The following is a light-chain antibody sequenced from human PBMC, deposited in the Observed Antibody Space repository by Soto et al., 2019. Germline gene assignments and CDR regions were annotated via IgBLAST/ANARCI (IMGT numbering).Light chain of an antibody. J-gene: IGLJ2*01. CDR2: YDD. CDR1: TSNVGNNA. CDR3: AAWDDSLNGPL. Sequence: QSALTQPPSASGTPGQRVTISCSGITSNVGNNAVNWYQQLPGKAPKLLIYYDDLLPSGGSDRFSGSKSGTAASLAISGRQSEDEADYYCAAWDDSLNGPLFGGGTKLTVL. V-gene: IGLV1-36*01.